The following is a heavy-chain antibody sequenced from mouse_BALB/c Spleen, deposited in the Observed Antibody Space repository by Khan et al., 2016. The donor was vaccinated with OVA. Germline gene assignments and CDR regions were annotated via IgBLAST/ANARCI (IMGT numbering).Heavy chain of an antibody. CDR2: ISYSGST. CDR3: AREGNYYGPLDY. J-gene: IGHJ2*01. D-gene: IGHD1-1*01. Sequence: EVKLLESGPGLVKPSQSLSLTCTVTGYSITSDYAWNWIRQFPGNKLEWMGYISYSGSTSYNPSLRSRISITRDTSKNQFFLQLNSVTTEDTATYYCAREGNYYGPLDYWGQGTTLTVSS. CDR1: GYSITSDYA. V-gene: IGHV3-2*02.